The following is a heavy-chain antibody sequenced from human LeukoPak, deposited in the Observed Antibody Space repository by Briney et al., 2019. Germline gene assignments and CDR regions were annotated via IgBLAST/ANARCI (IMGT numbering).Heavy chain of an antibody. CDR2: IYPGDSDT. Sequence: GESLKISCKGSGYSFTSYWIGWVRQMPGKGLEWMGIIYPGDSDTRYSPSFQGQGTISADKSISTAYLQWSSLKASDTAMYYCARHKLLGYSYGSDAFDIWGQGTMVTVSS. D-gene: IGHD5-18*01. V-gene: IGHV5-51*01. CDR3: ARHKLLGYSYGSDAFDI. CDR1: GYSFTSYW. J-gene: IGHJ3*02.